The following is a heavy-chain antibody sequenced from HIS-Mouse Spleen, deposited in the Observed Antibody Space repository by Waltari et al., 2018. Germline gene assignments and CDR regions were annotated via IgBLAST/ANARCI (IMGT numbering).Heavy chain of an antibody. CDR3: ASCGYGVGPFDY. D-gene: IGHD2-8*01. CDR2: IKQDGSEK. V-gene: IGHV3-7*01. J-gene: IGHJ4*02. Sequence: EVQLVESGGGLVQPGGSLRLPCAASGFTFSRYWVRWVRQAPGKGLEWVANIKQDGSEKYYVDSVKGRFTISRDNAKNSLYLQMNSLRAEDTAVYYCASCGYGVGPFDYWGQGTLVTVSS. CDR1: GFTFSRYW.